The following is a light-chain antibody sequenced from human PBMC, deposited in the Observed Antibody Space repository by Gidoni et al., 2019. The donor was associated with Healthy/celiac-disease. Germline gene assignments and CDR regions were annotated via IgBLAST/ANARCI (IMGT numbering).Light chain of an antibody. CDR2: SNN. V-gene: IGLV1-44*01. J-gene: IGLJ2*01. CDR1: SSNIGRNT. Sequence: QSVLTKPPSASGTPGQRVTISCSGSSSNIGRNTVNWYQQLPGTAPKLLIYSNNQRPSGVPDRFSGSKSGTSASLAISGLQSEDEADYYCAAWDDSLNGRVFGGGTKLTVL. CDR3: AAWDDSLNGRV.